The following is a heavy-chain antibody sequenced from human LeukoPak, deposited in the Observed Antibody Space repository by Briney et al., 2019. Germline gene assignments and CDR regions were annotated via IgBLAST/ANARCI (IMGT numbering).Heavy chain of an antibody. V-gene: IGHV3-7*01. J-gene: IGHJ4*02. CDR3: ARSTAGLDY. Sequence: GGSLRLSCAASGFTFSNYWMSWVRQAPWKGLEGVANIRQDGSEKYYVDFMRGRFTLSKDNAKNSQYLQMSSLRAEDTAVYYCARSTAGLDYWGQGTLVTVSS. CDR1: GFTFSNYW. CDR2: IRQDGSEK. D-gene: IGHD1-1*01.